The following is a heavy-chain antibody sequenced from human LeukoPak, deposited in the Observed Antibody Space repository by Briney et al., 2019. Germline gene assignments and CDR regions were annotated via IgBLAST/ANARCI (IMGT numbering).Heavy chain of an antibody. J-gene: IGHJ6*02. CDR3: VRDRVDSSGYYYYYGMDV. Sequence: PSETLSLTCTVSGGSISSYFWSWIRQPAGKGLEWIGRFYTSGSTTYNPSLKSRLTKSVDTSKNQFSLKLRSVTAADTAVYYCVRDRVDSSGYYYYYGMDVWGQGTTVTASS. CDR1: GGSISSYF. CDR2: FYTSGST. V-gene: IGHV4-4*07. D-gene: IGHD3-22*01.